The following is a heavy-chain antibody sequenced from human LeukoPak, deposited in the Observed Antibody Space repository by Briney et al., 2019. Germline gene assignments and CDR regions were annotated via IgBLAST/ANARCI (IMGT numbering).Heavy chain of an antibody. Sequence: ASVKVSCKASGYTFTSYGISWVRQAPGQGLEWMGWISAYNGNTNYAQKLQGRVTMTTDTSTSTAYMELRSLRSDDTAVYYCARDTYYYDSSGYSLNDDYWGQGTLVTVSS. CDR3: ARDTYYYDSSGYSLNDDY. CDR2: ISAYNGNT. V-gene: IGHV1-18*01. J-gene: IGHJ4*02. CDR1: GYTFTSYG. D-gene: IGHD3-22*01.